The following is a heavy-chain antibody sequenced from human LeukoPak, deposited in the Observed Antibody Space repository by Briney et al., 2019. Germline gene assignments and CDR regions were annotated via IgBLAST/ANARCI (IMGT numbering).Heavy chain of an antibody. CDR2: IYSGGST. CDR1: GFTVSSNY. V-gene: IGHV3-66*01. CDR3: ARAQRWLQFDY. Sequence: GGSLRLSCAASGFTVSSNYMSWVRQAPGKGLEWVSVIYSGGSTYCADSVKGRFTISRDNSKNTLYLQMNSLRAEDTAVYYCARAQRWLQFDYWGQGTLVTVSS. J-gene: IGHJ4*02. D-gene: IGHD5-24*01.